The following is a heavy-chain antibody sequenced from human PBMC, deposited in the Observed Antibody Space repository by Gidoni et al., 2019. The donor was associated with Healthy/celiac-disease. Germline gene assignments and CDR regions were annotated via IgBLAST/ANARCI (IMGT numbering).Heavy chain of an antibody. CDR3: AKGYDFRAGTTNWDY. V-gene: IGHV3-23*04. D-gene: IGHD1-7*01. J-gene: IGHJ4*02. CDR2: ISGSGGST. Sequence: EVQLVESVGGLVQPEGSLRLSCAASGFPFSSYAMSWVRQAPGEGREWVSAISGSGGSTYYADSVKGRFTISRDNSKNTLYLQMNSLRAEETAVYYCAKGYDFRAGTTNWDYWGQGTLVTVSS. CDR1: GFPFSSYA.